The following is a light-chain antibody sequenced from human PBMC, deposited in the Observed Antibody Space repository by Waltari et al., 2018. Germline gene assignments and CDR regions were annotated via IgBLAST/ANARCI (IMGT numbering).Light chain of an antibody. V-gene: IGKV2-30*01. J-gene: IGKJ4*01. CDR1: QSLLYSDGNTF. Sequence: DVVLTQSPLFLAVTPGQSVSIPCKSSQSLLYSDGNTFLPWFHQRPGQSPRRLIYDITSRASGVPARFSGSGSGTNFTLNIAGVEADDAGVYFCVQGTHWVTFGGGT. CDR3: VQGTHWVT. CDR2: DIT.